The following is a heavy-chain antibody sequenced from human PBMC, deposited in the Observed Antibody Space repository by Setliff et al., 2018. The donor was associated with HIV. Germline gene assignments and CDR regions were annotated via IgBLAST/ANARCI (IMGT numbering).Heavy chain of an antibody. V-gene: IGHV4-34*01. J-gene: IGHJ4*02. CDR2: INHSGST. CDR1: GGSFSGYY. Sequence: PSETLSLTCAVYGGSFSGYYWSWVRQPPGKGREVIGEINHSGSTNYTPSLKSRVNIPIDASKNQFSLKLHSVTAADTAVYYCARAIWSDYLYYFDCWGQGTRVTVS. CDR3: ARAIWSDYLYYFDC. D-gene: IGHD3-3*01.